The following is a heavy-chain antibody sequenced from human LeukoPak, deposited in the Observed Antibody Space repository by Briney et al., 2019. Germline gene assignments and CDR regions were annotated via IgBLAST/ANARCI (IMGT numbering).Heavy chain of an antibody. CDR3: ARVVCSGGSCYSNWFDP. CDR2: IYYSGST. V-gene: IGHV4-59*01. CDR1: VGSISSYY. J-gene: IGHJ5*02. D-gene: IGHD2-15*01. Sequence: DPSETLSLTCTVSVGSISSYYWSWIRQPPGKGLEWIGYIYYSGSTNYNPSLKSRVTISVDTSKNQFSLKLSSVTAADTAVYYCARVVCSGGSCYSNWFDPWGQGTLVTVSS.